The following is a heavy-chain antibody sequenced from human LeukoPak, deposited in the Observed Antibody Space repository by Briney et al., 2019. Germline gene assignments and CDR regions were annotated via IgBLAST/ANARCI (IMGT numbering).Heavy chain of an antibody. CDR1: GYTFTGYY. J-gene: IGHJ3*02. CDR3: ARGYDFWSAPGAFDI. V-gene: IGHV1-2*02. D-gene: IGHD3-3*01. CDR2: INPNTGGT. Sequence: ASVKLSCKSCGYTFTGYYLHWVRQAPGQGLEWMGWINPNTGGTTYAEKVQGRVTMTRDTSISTAYMELNRLRSDDTAMYFCARGYDFWSAPGAFDIWGQGTMVTVSS.